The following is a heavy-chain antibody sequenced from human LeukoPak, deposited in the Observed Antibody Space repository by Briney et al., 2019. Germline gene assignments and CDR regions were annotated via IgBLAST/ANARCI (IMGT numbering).Heavy chain of an antibody. V-gene: IGHV2-5*02. Sequence: ESGPTLVNPTQTLTLTCTFSGFSLSTSGMAVAWVRQPPGKALEWLALIFWDDDKLYSPSLKSRLTITKDSSRNQVVLTMTNMRPVDTATYYRAHKGGVWFGESFDFWGQGTLVTVSS. D-gene: IGHD3-10*01. J-gene: IGHJ4*02. CDR3: AHKGGVWFGESFDF. CDR1: GFSLSTSGMA. CDR2: IFWDDDK.